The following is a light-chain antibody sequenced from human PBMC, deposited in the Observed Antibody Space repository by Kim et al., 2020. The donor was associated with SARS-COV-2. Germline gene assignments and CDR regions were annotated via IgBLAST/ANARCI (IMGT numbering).Light chain of an antibody. CDR3: QQSYSTPRT. CDR1: QNIADY. CDR2: AAS. J-gene: IGKJ1*01. Sequence: DIQMTQSPSSLSASVGDRVSITCRTSQNIADYLNWYHQKPGKAPKLLIYAASSLQSGVPSRFSGSGSGTDFTLTISNLQPEDFATYYCQQSYSTPRTFGHGIKLEI. V-gene: IGKV1-39*01.